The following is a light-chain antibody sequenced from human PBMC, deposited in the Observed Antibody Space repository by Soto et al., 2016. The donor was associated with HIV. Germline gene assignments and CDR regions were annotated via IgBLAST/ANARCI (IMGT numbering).Light chain of an antibody. Sequence: SYVLTQPVSVSVAPGETARITCGGNNIGSKSVDWYQQKPGQAPVLVVYDDSDRPSGIPERFSGSNSGNSATLTISRVEAGDEADYFCQVWDSSTNHVVFGGGTKLTVL. CDR1: NIGSKS. CDR3: QVWDSSTNHVV. CDR2: DDS. J-gene: IGLJ2*01. V-gene: IGLV3-21*02.